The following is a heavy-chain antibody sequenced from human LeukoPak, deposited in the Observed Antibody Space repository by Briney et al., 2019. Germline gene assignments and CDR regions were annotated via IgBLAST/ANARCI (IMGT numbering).Heavy chain of an antibody. Sequence: SETLSLTCTVSGGSISSYYWSWIRQPPGKGLEWIGYIYYSGSTNYNPSLKSRVTISVDTSKNQFSLKLSSVTAADTAVYYCAGLPNHYYYYYMDVWGKGTTVTVSS. J-gene: IGHJ6*03. CDR1: GGSISSYY. CDR2: IYYSGST. D-gene: IGHD5-18*01. CDR3: AGLPNHYYYYYMDV. V-gene: IGHV4-59*01.